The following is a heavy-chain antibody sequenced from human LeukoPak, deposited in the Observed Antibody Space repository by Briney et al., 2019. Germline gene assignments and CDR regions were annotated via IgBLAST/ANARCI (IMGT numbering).Heavy chain of an antibody. D-gene: IGHD3-10*01. V-gene: IGHV3-74*01. Sequence: GGSLRLSCAASGFSFSNYWMHWVRQAPGKGLVWVSRINSDGSSTTYADSVKGRFTISRDNAKNSLYLQMNSLRAEDTALYYCAKARVRGVIIRDWGQGTLVTVSS. CDR2: INSDGSST. J-gene: IGHJ4*02. CDR3: AKARVRGVIIRD. CDR1: GFSFSNYW.